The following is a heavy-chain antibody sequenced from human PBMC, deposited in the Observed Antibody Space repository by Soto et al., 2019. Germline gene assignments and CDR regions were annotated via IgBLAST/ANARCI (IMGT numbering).Heavy chain of an antibody. CDR1: GWYCRGYY. CDR3: ARAYGGNYYHWFDP. J-gene: IGHJ5*02. Sequence: SETMSHTSAFDGWYCRGYYLSLIRKHPGKGLEWIGEINHSGSTNYNPSLKSRVTISVDTSKNQFSLKLSSVTAADTAVYYCARAYGGNYYHWFDPWGPAPLVTVS. CDR2: INHSGST. D-gene: IGHD2-15*01. V-gene: IGHV4-34*01.